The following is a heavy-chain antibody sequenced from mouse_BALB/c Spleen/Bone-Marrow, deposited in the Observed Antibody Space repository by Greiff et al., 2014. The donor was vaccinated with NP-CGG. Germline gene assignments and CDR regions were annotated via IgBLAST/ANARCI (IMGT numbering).Heavy chain of an antibody. J-gene: IGHJ4*01. CDR2: IWGDGST. CDR3: ARDSFLITRALDY. D-gene: IGHD2-4*01. V-gene: IGHV2-6-7*01. Sequence: QVQLKQSGPGLVAPSQSLSITCTVSGFSLTGYGVSWVRQPPGKGLEWLGMIWGDGSTDYNSALKSRLSINKDNSKSQVFLKMNSLQTEDTARYYCARDSFLITRALDYWGQGTSVTVSS. CDR1: GFSLTGYG.